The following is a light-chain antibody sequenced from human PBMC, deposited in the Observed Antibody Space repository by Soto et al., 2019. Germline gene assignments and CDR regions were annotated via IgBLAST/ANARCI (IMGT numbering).Light chain of an antibody. V-gene: IGKV3-15*01. CDR2: GAS. Sequence: EIVMTHSPATLSVSPLEIATLSFRASQSVSSNLAVYQQKSGQTPRLLIYGASTRATGFPDRFSGSGSGTEFTPTISSLQSEDIAVYYCHKCNGWPRKFGQGTKVDIK. J-gene: IGKJ1*01. CDR3: HKCNGWPRK. CDR1: QSVSSN.